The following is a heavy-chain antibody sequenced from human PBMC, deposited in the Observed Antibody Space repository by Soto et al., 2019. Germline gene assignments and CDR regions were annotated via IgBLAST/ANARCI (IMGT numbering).Heavy chain of an antibody. CDR1: GYTCTNYD. J-gene: IGHJ5*02. Sequence: QVQLVQSGAEVKKPGASVKVSCKASGYTCTNYDINWVRQATGQGLEWMGWMNPNSGNTGYAQKFQGRVTMTRDTSITSAYMELTSLTSEDTAVYYCFRGPRANFAPWGQGTQVTVSS. CDR3: FRGPRANFAP. V-gene: IGHV1-8*01. CDR2: MNPNSGNT.